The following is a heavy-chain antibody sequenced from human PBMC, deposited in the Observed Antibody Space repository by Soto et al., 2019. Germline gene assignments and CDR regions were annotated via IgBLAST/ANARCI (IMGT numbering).Heavy chain of an antibody. V-gene: IGHV4-30-2*01. Sequence: QLQLQESGSGLVRPSQTLSLTCAVSGDSISRGDYSWNWIRQPPGKGLEWIGNIYQSGTTSYNPSLKRRLTISLDRSENQFSLRLTSVTAADSAVYYCARLSPTSYYGMDVWGQGTTVTVSS. D-gene: IGHD1-1*01. CDR2: IYQSGTT. CDR3: ARLSPTSYYGMDV. J-gene: IGHJ6*02. CDR1: GDSISRGDYS.